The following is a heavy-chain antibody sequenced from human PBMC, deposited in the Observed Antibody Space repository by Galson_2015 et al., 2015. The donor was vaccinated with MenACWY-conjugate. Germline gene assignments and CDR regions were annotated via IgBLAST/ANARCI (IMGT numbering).Heavy chain of an antibody. D-gene: IGHD5-12*01. CDR2: IDPGSGGT. V-gene: IGHV1-2*06. J-gene: IGHJ4*02. CDR3: AREDMIRGSGYDFDF. Sequence: SVKVSCKASGYTFTTYYMHWMRQAPGQGLEWMGRIDPGSGGTDFAQKFQGRVTLTRDTSISTAYMEFSRLRSDDTAVYYCAREDMIRGSGYDFDFWGRGTLVTVSP. CDR1: GYTFTTYY.